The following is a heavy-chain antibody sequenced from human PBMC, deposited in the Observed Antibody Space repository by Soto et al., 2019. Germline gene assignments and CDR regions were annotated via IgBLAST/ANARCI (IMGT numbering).Heavy chain of an antibody. D-gene: IGHD3-16*02. CDR3: XXXXXXXXYRDYSMDV. CDR2: XXXXXXXX. V-gene: IGHV3-9*01. J-gene: IGHJ6*03. Sequence: EVVLVESGGGLVQPGGSLRLSCVASGFNFDDFAMHWVRQAPGKGLQWVSXXXXXXXXXXXXXSVXGRFIISRDNARXXXXXXXXXXXXXXXXXXXXXXXXXXXXYRDYSMDVWGKGTPVTVS. CDR1: GFNFDDFA.